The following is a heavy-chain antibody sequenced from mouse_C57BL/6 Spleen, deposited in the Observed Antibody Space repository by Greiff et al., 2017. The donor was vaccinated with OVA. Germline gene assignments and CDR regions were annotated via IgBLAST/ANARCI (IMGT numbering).Heavy chain of an antibody. J-gene: IGHJ4*01. CDR1: GYTFTSYW. CDR3: ARFPPIYYYGSSYAMDY. D-gene: IGHD1-1*01. CDR2: IDPSDSYT. V-gene: IGHV1-69*01. Sequence: QVQLQQPGAELVMPGASVKLSCKASGYTFTSYWMHWVKQRPGQGLEWIGEIDPSDSYTNYNQKFKGKSTLTVDKSSSTAYMQLSSLTSEDSAVYYCARFPPIYYYGSSYAMDYWGQGTSVTVSS.